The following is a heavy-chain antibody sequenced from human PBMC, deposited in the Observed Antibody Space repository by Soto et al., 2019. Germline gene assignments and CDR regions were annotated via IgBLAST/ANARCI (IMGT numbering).Heavy chain of an antibody. J-gene: IGHJ3*02. CDR3: ATPRRWNYAWAAFDI. CDR1: GGSISSGGYY. D-gene: IGHD1-7*01. CDR2: IYYSGST. Sequence: SETLSLTCTVSGGSISSGGYYWSWIRQHPGKGLEWIGYIYYSGSTYYNPSLKSRVTISVDTSKNQFSLKLSSVTAAATAVYYCATPRRWNYAWAAFDIWGQGTMVTVSS. V-gene: IGHV4-31*03.